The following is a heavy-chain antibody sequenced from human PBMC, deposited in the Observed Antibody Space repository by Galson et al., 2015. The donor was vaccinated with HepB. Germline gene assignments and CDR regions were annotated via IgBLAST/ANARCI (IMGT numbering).Heavy chain of an antibody. CDR1: GYTLTELS. D-gene: IGHD3-22*01. J-gene: IGHJ4*02. Sequence: SVKVSCKVSGYTLTELSMHWVRQAPGKGLEWMGGFDPEDGETIYAQKFQGRVTMTEDTSTDTAYMELSSLRSEDTAVYYCATNFRHYYDSSGYLRFEDYWGQGTLVTVSS. CDR3: ATNFRHYYDSSGYLRFEDY. CDR2: FDPEDGET. V-gene: IGHV1-24*01.